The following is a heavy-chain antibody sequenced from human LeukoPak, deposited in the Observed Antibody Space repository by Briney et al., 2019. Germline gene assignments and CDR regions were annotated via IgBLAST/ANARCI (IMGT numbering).Heavy chain of an antibody. D-gene: IGHD2-15*01. Sequence: PGGSLRLSCAASGITFSSYGMSWVRQAPGKGLEWVSSISSTGGTTYYADSVKGRFTISRDNSKNTLYLQMNSLRAEDTAVYYCARDKGIEAALDYWGQGTLVTVSS. J-gene: IGHJ4*02. CDR2: ISSTGGTT. CDR3: ARDKGIEAALDY. V-gene: IGHV3-23*01. CDR1: GITFSSYG.